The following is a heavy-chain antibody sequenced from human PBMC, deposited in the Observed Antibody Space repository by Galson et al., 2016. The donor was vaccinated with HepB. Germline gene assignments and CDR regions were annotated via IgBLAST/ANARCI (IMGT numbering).Heavy chain of an antibody. CDR1: GGTLRTYA. CDR2: ITPILGTI. V-gene: IGHV1-69*06. J-gene: IGHJ5*02. Sequence: SVKVSCKASGGTLRTYAITWVRQAPGQGLEWMGGITPILGTINLAQKFQGRVTITADKSTSTTYMELSSLRSEDTAVYYCARVQYWFEPWGQGTLVTVSS. CDR3: ARVQYWFEP.